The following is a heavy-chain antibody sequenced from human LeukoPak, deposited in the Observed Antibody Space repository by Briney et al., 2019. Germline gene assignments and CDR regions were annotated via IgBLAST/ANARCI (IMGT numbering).Heavy chain of an antibody. D-gene: IGHD3-10*02. CDR3: ANYVETAYGDY. CDR1: GFTFTSYH. Sequence: KPGGSLRLSCAASGFTFTSYHMHWVRQAPGKGLEWVSSISGTSGYIYYTDSVKGRFTISRDNAKNSLYLQMNSLRAEDTAVYYCANYVETAYGDYWGQGTLVTVSS. J-gene: IGHJ4*02. V-gene: IGHV3-21*04. CDR2: ISGTSGYI.